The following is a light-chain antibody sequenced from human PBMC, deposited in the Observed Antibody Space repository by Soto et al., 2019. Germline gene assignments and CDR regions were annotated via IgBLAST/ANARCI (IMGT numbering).Light chain of an antibody. V-gene: IGKV1-5*01. Sequence: DLQMTQSPSTLSASVGDRVTITCRASQSISNWLAWYQQKSGKAPKLLIYDASSLERGVPSRFSGSGSGTEFTLTISSLQPDDFATYYCQQYNSYSLWTFGQGTKVEIK. CDR3: QQYNSYSLWT. CDR2: DAS. CDR1: QSISNW. J-gene: IGKJ1*01.